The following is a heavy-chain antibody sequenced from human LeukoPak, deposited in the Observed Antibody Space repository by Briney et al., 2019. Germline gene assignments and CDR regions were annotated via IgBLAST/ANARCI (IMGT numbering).Heavy chain of an antibody. CDR1: GFTFNTYT. J-gene: IGHJ6*03. CDR2: ISSSGNYI. CDR3: ARDPYSGSYGDYYYYYMDV. D-gene: IGHD1-26*01. Sequence: GGSLRLSCAASGFTFNTYTMTWVRQAPGKGLEWVSSISSSGNYIYYADSVKGRFTISRDNAKNSLYLQMNSLRDEDTAVYYCARDPYSGSYGDYYYYYMDVWGKGTTVTISS. V-gene: IGHV3-21*01.